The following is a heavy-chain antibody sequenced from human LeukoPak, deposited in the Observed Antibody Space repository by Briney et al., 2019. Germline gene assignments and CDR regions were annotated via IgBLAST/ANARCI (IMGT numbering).Heavy chain of an antibody. J-gene: IGHJ4*02. Sequence: GRSLRLSCAASGFTFSSYGMHWVRQAPGKGLEWVAVIWYDGSNKYYADSVKGRFTISRDNSKNTLYLQMNSLRAEDTAVYYCAKEKMATIYYFDCWGQGTLVTVSS. D-gene: IGHD5-24*01. CDR2: IWYDGSNK. CDR1: GFTFSSYG. V-gene: IGHV3-33*06. CDR3: AKEKMATIYYFDC.